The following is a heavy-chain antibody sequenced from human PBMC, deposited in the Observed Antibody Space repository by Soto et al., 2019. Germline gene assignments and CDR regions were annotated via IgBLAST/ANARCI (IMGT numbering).Heavy chain of an antibody. Sequence: GGSLRLSCTASGFTFGDYAINWVRQVPGKGLEWLGFIRNDIYDETTEYAASVKGRIIISRDDSKSMAYLQMDSLKTEDTGVYYCTRGRDGYNPYYFLYSGQGALVTVYS. D-gene: IGHD5-12*01. CDR3: TRGRDGYNPYYFLY. J-gene: IGHJ4*02. CDR2: IRNDIYDETT. CDR1: GFTFGDYA. V-gene: IGHV3-49*04.